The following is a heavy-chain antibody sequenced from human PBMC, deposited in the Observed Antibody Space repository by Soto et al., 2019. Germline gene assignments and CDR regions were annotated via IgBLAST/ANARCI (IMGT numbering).Heavy chain of an antibody. D-gene: IGHD1-7*01. J-gene: IGHJ6*02. V-gene: IGHV4-34*01. CDR3: ARGPLCITGTCYYGMDV. CDR2: INHSGST. Sequence: SETLSLTCAVYGGSFSGYYWSWIRQPPGKGLEWIGEINHSGSTNYNPSLKSRVTISVDTSKNQFSLKLSSVTAADTAVYYCARGPLCITGTCYYGMDVWGQGTTVTVS. CDR1: GGSFSGYY.